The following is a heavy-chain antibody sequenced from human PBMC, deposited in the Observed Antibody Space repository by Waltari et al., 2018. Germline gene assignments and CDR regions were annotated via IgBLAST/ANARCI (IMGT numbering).Heavy chain of an antibody. CDR2: IYSSGTS. CDR1: GGSIASSF. D-gene: IGHD3-10*01. V-gene: IGHV4-59*01. CDR3: ARDRGLESRDGPEYYFDY. J-gene: IGHJ4*02. Sequence: QVQLQQSGPGLVTPSETLSLPCSVSGGSIASSFCSWIRQPPGKGLEWIGYIYSSGTSNSNPSLKSRVTISVDKSKNQFSLKLSSVTAADTAVYYCARDRGLESRDGPEYYFDYWGQGTLVTVSS.